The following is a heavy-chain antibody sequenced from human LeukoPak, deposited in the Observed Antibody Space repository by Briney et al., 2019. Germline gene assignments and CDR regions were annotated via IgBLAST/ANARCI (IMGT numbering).Heavy chain of an antibody. CDR3: AKDALPTYYYDSSGYYYGGLFDY. D-gene: IGHD3-22*01. V-gene: IGHV3-30-3*01. CDR1: GFTFNTHA. J-gene: IGHJ4*02. CDR2: ISSDGTTK. Sequence: GGSLRLSCAASGFTFNTHAFHWVRQAPGKGLEWMALISSDGTTKYSADSVKGRFTISRDNSKNTLYLQMNSLRAEDTAVYYCAKDALPTYYYDSSGYYYGGLFDYWGQGTLVTVSS.